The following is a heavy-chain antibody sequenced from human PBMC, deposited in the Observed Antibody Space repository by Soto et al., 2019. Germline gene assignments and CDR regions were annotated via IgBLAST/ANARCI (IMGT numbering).Heavy chain of an antibody. CDR2: ISYDGSNK. CDR3: AKDMLSVHYYYYGMDV. CDR1: GFTFSSYG. D-gene: IGHD2-8*01. V-gene: IGHV3-30*18. J-gene: IGHJ6*02. Sequence: GGSLRLSCAASGFTFSSYGMHWVRQAPGKGLEWVAVISYDGSNKYYADSVKGRFTISRDNSKNTLYLQMNSLRAEDTAVYYCAKDMLSVHYYYYGMDVWGQGTTVTVSS.